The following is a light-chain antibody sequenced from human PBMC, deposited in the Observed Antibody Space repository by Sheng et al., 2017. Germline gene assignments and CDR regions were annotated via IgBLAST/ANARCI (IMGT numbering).Light chain of an antibody. CDR1: SSDIAGYNY. Sequence: QSALTQPASVSGSPGQSITISCSGTSSDIAGYNYVSWYQQHPGKAPKVIIYDVSNRPSGVSNRFSGSKSGNTASLTISGLQAEDEADYYCSSFTSSSTFIFGTGTTITVL. CDR2: DVS. V-gene: IGLV2-14*03. CDR3: SSFTSSSTFI. J-gene: IGLJ1*01.